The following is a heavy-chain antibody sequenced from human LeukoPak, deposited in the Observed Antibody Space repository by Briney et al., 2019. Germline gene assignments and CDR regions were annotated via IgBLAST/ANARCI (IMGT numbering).Heavy chain of an antibody. Sequence: GGSLRLSCAASGFTFSSYGMHWVRQAPGKGLEWVAVIWYDGTNKYYADSVKGRFTISRDNSKNTLYLQMNSLRAEDTAVYYRGRVFQGEAQKPYGMDVWGPGNTVTLSS. V-gene: IGHV3-33*01. CDR1: GFTFSSYG. CDR3: GRVFQGEAQKPYGMDV. D-gene: IGHD2/OR15-2a*01. CDR2: IWYDGTNK. J-gene: IGHJ6*02.